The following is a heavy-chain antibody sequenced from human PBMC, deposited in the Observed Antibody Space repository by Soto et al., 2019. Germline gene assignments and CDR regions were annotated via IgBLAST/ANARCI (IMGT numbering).Heavy chain of an antibody. V-gene: IGHV4-61*02. CDR3: ARESYYYGSGVNWFDP. J-gene: IGHJ5*02. CDR2: IYTSGST. Sequence: SETLSLTCTVSGHPVSSGGYYWSWIRQPAGKGLEWIGRIYTSGSTNYNPSLKSRVTMSVDTSKNQFSLKLSSVTAADTAVYYCARESYYYGSGVNWFDPWGQGTLVTVSS. D-gene: IGHD3-10*01. CDR1: GHPVSSGGYY.